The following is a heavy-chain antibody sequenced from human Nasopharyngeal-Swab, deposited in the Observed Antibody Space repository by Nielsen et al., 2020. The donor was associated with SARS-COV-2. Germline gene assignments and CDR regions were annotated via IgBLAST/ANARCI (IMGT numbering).Heavy chain of an antibody. Sequence: SETLSLTCVVSGGSTTSSNYWSWVRQSPGTGLEWIAEIYHTGDTYLNPSLSSRVTISVDKSNNQFSLKLSSVTAADTAVYFCAKELHSTHAFDFWGQGTMVTVSS. CDR3: AKELHSTHAFDF. CDR2: IYHTGDT. V-gene: IGHV4-4*02. J-gene: IGHJ3*01. CDR1: GGSTTSSNY.